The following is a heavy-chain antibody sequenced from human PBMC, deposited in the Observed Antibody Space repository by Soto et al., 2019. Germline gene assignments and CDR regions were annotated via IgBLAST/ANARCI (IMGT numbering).Heavy chain of an antibody. V-gene: IGHV3-23*01. Sequence: GGSLRLSCAASGFTFSSYAMSWVRQAPGKGLEWVSAISGSGGSTYYADSVKGRFTISRDNSKNTLYLQMNSLRAEDTAVYYCAKDPYSSSWYSGWFVPWGQGTLVTVSS. CDR1: GFTFSSYA. CDR3: AKDPYSSSWYSGWFVP. D-gene: IGHD6-13*01. CDR2: ISGSGGST. J-gene: IGHJ5*02.